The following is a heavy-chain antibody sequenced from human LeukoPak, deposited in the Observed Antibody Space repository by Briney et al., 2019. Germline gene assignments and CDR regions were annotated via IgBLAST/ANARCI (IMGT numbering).Heavy chain of an antibody. CDR1: GYTFSDYA. Sequence: GASVKVSCKASGYTFSDYALHWVRQAPGQRLQWMGRINAGNGNTKYSQDFQGRITISRDTSASTVYMELSSLRSEDMAVYYCARDYYDTSGPFDYWGQGTLVTVS. J-gene: IGHJ4*02. CDR2: INAGNGNT. CDR3: ARDYYDTSGPFDY. D-gene: IGHD3-22*01. V-gene: IGHV1-3*03.